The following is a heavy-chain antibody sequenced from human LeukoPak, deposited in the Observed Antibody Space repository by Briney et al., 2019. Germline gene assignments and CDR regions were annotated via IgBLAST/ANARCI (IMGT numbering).Heavy chain of an antibody. CDR3: ARLPPPRSPRAMVRGVTSP. Sequence: PGGSLRLSCAASGFTVSSNYMSWVRQAPGKGLEWVSVIYSGGSTYYADSVKGRFTISRDNSKNTLYLQMNSLRAEDTAVYYCARLPPPRSPRAMVRGVTSPWGQGTLVTVSS. CDR1: GFTVSSNY. J-gene: IGHJ5*02. CDR2: IYSGGST. D-gene: IGHD3-10*01. V-gene: IGHV3-66*04.